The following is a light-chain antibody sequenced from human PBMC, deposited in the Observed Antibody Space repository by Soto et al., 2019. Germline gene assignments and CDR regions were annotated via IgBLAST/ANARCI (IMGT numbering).Light chain of an antibody. V-gene: IGKV1-39*01. Sequence: IPMTQSPSSLSASVGDRVTITCRASQSISSYLKWYQQKPGKAPKLLIYAASTLQSGVPSRFSGSGSGTEFTLTIISLQPDDVVTYYCQQNYLFPPITFGRGTKVEIK. CDR1: QSISSY. CDR3: QQNYLFPPIT. CDR2: AAS. J-gene: IGKJ3*01.